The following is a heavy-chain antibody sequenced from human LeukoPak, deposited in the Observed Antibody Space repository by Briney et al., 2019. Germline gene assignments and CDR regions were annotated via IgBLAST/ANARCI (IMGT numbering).Heavy chain of an antibody. CDR3: ARVRWNDLDPWFDP. CDR2: INPNSGGT. J-gene: IGHJ5*02. D-gene: IGHD1-1*01. Sequence: ASVKVSCKASGYTFTGYYMHWVRQAPGQGLEWMGWINPNSGGTNYAQKIQGRGTMTRDTSISTAYMELSRLRSDDTAVYYCARVRWNDLDPWFDPWGQGTLVTVSS. CDR1: GYTFTGYY. V-gene: IGHV1-2*02.